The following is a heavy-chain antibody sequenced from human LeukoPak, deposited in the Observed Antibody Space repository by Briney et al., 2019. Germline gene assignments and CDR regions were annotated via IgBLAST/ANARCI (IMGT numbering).Heavy chain of an antibody. CDR2: IYYSGST. D-gene: IGHD3-22*01. CDR3: ASADYYDSMGTTEK. CDR1: GGSISSSSYY. J-gene: IGHJ4*02. Sequence: PSETLSLTCTVSGGSISSSSYYWGWIRQPPGKGLEWIGSIYYSGSTYYNPSLKSRVTISVDTSKNQFSLKLSSVTAADTAVYYCASADYYDSMGTTEKWGQGTLVTVSS. V-gene: IGHV4-39*01.